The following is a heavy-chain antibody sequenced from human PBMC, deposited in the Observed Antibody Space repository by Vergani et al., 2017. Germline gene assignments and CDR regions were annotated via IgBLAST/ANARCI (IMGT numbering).Heavy chain of an antibody. CDR3: AKVRHIWNSDDAD. Sequence: VQLLESGGGLVQPGGSLRLSCAVSGFTFSNFAMSWVRQAPGQGLEWVSSIGDSGDTTFYSKSVKGRFSISRENSKNTLYLQMNSLKAEDTAIYYCAKVRHIWNSDDADWGQGTLVTVSS. J-gene: IGHJ4*02. CDR2: IGDSGDTT. D-gene: IGHD1-7*01. V-gene: IGHV3-23*01. CDR1: GFTFSNFA.